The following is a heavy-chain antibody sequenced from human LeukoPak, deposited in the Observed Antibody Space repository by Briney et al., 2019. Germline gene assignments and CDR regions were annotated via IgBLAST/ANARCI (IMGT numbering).Heavy chain of an antibody. Sequence: ASVTVSCKASGYTFTSYGISWVRQAPGQGPEWMGWIAVYNGDTKFLQKFQGRVTLTTDASTNTAYMELRSLTSDDTAVYYCARQAGYIAGWYGGYYFDHWGQGTPVTVSA. CDR3: ARQAGYIAGWYGGYYFDH. CDR2: IAVYNGDT. CDR1: GYTFTSYG. J-gene: IGHJ4*02. D-gene: IGHD6-19*01. V-gene: IGHV1-18*01.